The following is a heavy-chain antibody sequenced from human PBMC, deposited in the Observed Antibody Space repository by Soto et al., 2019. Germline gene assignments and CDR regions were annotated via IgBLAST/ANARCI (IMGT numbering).Heavy chain of an antibody. CDR3: ARVEAGAYYQVYYGRDV. J-gene: IGHJ6*02. Sequence: QVQLVQSGAEVKKPGSSVKVSCKASGGTFSNYAVSWVRQAPGQGLECMGGIIPSLNIPTYAQKFQGRVAISADESTRTVYMELSSLRSDDTAVYYCARVEAGAYYQVYYGRDVWGQGTTVIVSS. CDR1: GGTFSNYA. CDR2: IIPSLNIP. V-gene: IGHV1-69*04. D-gene: IGHD3-22*01.